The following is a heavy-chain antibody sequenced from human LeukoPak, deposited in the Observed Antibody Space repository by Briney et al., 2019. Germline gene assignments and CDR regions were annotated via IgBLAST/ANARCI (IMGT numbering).Heavy chain of an antibody. D-gene: IGHD6-19*01. Sequence: GESLKISCKGSGYNFTSYWIGWVRQMPGKGLEWMGIIYPGDSDTTYNPSFQGHVTISVDKSITTAYLQWSSLKPSDTAMYYCARQTRNVAVAGTAFDNWGQGTLVTVSS. V-gene: IGHV5-51*01. CDR2: IYPGDSDT. CDR1: GYNFTSYW. J-gene: IGHJ4*02. CDR3: ARQTRNVAVAGTAFDN.